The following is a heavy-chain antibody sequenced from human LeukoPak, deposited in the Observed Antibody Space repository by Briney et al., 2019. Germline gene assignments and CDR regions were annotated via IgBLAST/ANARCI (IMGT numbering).Heavy chain of an antibody. V-gene: IGHV1-69*13. CDR2: IIPIFGTA. D-gene: IGHD2-8*01. Sequence: GASVKVSCKASGGTFSSYAISWVRQAPGQGLVWMGGIIPIFGTANYAQKFQGRVTITADESASTAYMELSSLRSEDTAVYYCARDGRMHGYYFDYWGQGTLVTVSS. J-gene: IGHJ4*02. CDR1: GGTFSSYA. CDR3: ARDGRMHGYYFDY.